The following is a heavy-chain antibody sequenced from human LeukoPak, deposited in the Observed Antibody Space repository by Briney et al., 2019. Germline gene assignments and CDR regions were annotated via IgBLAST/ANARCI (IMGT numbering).Heavy chain of an antibody. CDR3: ASTTRGGTYYYYMDV. Sequence: RGSLRLSCAASGFTFSSYAMSWVRHAPGKGLEWVSAISGSGGSTYYADSVKGRFTISRDNSKNTLYLQMNSLRAEDTAVYYCASTTRGGTYYYYMDVWGKGTTVTISS. CDR2: ISGSGGST. CDR1: GFTFSSYA. J-gene: IGHJ6*03. D-gene: IGHD1-1*01. V-gene: IGHV3-23*01.